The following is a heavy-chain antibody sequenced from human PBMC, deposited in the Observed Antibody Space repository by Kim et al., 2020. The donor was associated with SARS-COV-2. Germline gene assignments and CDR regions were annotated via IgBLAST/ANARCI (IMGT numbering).Heavy chain of an antibody. V-gene: IGHV3-74*01. CDR1: GFTFSNYW. Sequence: GGSLRLSCAASGFTFSNYWMHWVRLVPGNGLLWLSRIKGDGSGATYADPVKGRFTVSRDNAKNMLYLQINSLRAEDAAVYYCARDLHIAAVDYWGQGTLV. D-gene: IGHD6-13*01. J-gene: IGHJ4*02. CDR3: ARDLHIAAVDY. CDR2: IKGDGSGA.